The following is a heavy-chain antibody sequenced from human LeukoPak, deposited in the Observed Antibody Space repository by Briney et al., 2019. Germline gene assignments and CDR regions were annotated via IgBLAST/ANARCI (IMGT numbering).Heavy chain of an antibody. Sequence: SETLSLTCTVSGGSISSSSAYWGWIRQPPGKGLEWIGEINHSGSTNYNPSLKSRVTISVDTSKNQFSLKLSSVTAADTAVYYCARLDCSSTSCYGDGMDVWGQGTTVTVSS. D-gene: IGHD2-2*01. J-gene: IGHJ6*02. CDR3: ARLDCSSTSCYGDGMDV. V-gene: IGHV4-39*07. CDR2: INHSGST. CDR1: GGSISSSSAY.